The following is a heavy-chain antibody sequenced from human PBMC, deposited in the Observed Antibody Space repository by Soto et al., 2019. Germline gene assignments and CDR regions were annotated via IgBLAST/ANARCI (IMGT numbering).Heavy chain of an antibody. CDR1: GYTFSGYY. Sequence: QEQLVQSGAEVKKPGASVKVSCKASGYTFSGYYIHWLRQAPGQGLEWMGWINPNSGGTNYAQKLQGRVTVTRDTPTSTAYMELSRLTSDDTAVYYCARGGLGVDIVVVPAAYFDYWGQGTLVTVSS. J-gene: IGHJ4*02. CDR2: INPNSGGT. D-gene: IGHD2-2*03. CDR3: ARGGLGVDIVVVPAAYFDY. V-gene: IGHV1-2*02.